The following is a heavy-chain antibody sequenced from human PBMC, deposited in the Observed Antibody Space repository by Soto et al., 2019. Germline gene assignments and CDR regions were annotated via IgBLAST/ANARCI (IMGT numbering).Heavy chain of an antibody. CDR3: ARAGLLDDFWSGYYALYYYMDV. CDR1: GYTFTSYY. D-gene: IGHD3-3*01. J-gene: IGHJ6*03. CDR2: INPSGGST. V-gene: IGHV1-46*03. Sequence: VASVKVSCKASGYTFTSYYMHWVRQAPGQRLEWMGIINPSGGSTSYAQKFQGRVTMTRDTSTSTVYMELSSLRSEDTAVYYCARAGLLDDFWSGYYALYYYMDVWGKGTTVTVSS.